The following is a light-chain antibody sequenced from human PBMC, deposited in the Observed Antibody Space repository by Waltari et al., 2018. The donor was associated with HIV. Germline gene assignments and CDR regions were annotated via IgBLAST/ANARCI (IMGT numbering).Light chain of an antibody. CDR2: DNY. Sequence: QSVLTQPPSASGAPGQRVTISCSGSSSNIGSNTVSWYQQVPGTAPKFLIYDNYLGPSGVPDRFAGSKAGTSASLGISGLQSEDEADYYCAAWDGNGHWVFGGGTKLTVL. V-gene: IGLV1-44*01. J-gene: IGLJ3*02. CDR1: SSNIGSNT. CDR3: AAWDGNGHWV.